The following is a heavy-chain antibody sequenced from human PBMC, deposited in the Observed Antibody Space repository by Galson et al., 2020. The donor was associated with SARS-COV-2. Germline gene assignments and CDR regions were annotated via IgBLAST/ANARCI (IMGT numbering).Heavy chain of an antibody. D-gene: IGHD1-26*01. V-gene: IGHV3-30*04. J-gene: IGHJ4*02. CDR3: ARGYGGSYYYFDY. Sequence: GGSLRLSCAASGSTFSTYAMHWVRQAPGRGLEWVAVISFDGRNIYYADSVKGRFTLSRDNSNNTLDVQMNSLRAEDTAVYYCARGYGGSYYYFDYWGPGTLVTVSS. CDR2: ISFDGRNI. CDR1: GSTFSTYA.